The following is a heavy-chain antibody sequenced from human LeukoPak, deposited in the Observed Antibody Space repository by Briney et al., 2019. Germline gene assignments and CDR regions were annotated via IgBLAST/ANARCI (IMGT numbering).Heavy chain of an antibody. CDR1: GVSIGDYF. J-gene: IGHJ4*02. V-gene: IGHV4-4*07. D-gene: IGHD1-7*01. CDR3: ARSPSTIGWNWGYYFDF. CDR2: ISTTGST. Sequence: PSETLSLTCSVSGVSIGDYFWSWIRQPAGRDLEWIGRISTTGSTYFNPSLQSRVRMSVDSSKTHFSLRLSSVTAADTAVYYCARSPSTIGWNWGYYFDFWGQGHLVTVSS.